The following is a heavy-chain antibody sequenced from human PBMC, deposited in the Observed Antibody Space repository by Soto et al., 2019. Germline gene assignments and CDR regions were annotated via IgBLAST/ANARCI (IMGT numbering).Heavy chain of an antibody. J-gene: IGHJ4*02. D-gene: IGHD3-10*01. V-gene: IGHV1-8*01. CDR2: MNPNSGST. CDR3: VTHFNSADY. CDR1: GYTFTNYN. Sequence: QVQLVQSGAEVKKPGASVKVSCKASGYTFTNYNFNWMRQATGQRPEGMGWMNPNSGSTGYAQKFQGRVTMTRDTCIITAYMELSSLSPENTAVYYCVTHFNSADYWGQGTRVTVSS.